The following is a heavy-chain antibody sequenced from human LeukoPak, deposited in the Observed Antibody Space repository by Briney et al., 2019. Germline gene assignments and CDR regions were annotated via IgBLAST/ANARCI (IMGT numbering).Heavy chain of an antibody. CDR3: ARPFSRWLVALDAFDI. J-gene: IGHJ3*02. V-gene: IGHV4-39*01. D-gene: IGHD6-19*01. CDR1: GGSISSSSYY. Sequence: PSETLSLTCAVSGGSISSSSYYWGWIRQPPGKGLEWIGSIYYSGSTYYNPSLKSRVTISVDTSKNQFSLKLSSVTAADTAVYYCARPFSRWLVALDAFDIWGQGTMVTVSS. CDR2: IYYSGST.